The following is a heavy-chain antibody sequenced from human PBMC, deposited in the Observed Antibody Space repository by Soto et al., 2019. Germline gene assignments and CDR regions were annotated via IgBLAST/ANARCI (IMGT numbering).Heavy chain of an antibody. J-gene: IGHJ4*02. Sequence: GASVKVSCKASGYTFTSYYMHWVRQAPGQGLEWTGIINPSGGSTSYAQKFQGRVTMTRDTSTSTVYMELSSLRSEDTAVYYCARNLPYYYDSSGVDYWGQGTLVTVSS. CDR2: INPSGGST. CDR1: GYTFTSYY. V-gene: IGHV1-46*01. CDR3: ARNLPYYYDSSGVDY. D-gene: IGHD3-22*01.